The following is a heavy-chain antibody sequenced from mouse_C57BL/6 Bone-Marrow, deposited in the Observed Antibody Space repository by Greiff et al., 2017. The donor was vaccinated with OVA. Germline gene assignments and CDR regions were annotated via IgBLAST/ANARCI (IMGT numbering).Heavy chain of an antibody. CDR1: GYTFTDYE. CDR2: IDPETGGT. D-gene: IGHD3-3*01. J-gene: IGHJ2*01. V-gene: IGHV1-15*01. CDR3: TRLRGPYSFDY. Sequence: LVESGAELVRPGASVTLSCKASGYTFTDYEMHWVKQTPVHGLEWIGAIDPETGGTAYNQKFKGKAILTADKSSSTAYMELRSLTSEDTAVYYCTRLRGPYSFDYLGQGTTLTGSS.